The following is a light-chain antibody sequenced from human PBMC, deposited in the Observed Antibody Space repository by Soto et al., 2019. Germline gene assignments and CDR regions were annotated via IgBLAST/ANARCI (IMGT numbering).Light chain of an antibody. V-gene: IGKV3-20*01. Sequence: DILFTQLPSTLPLSPGESATPSPRASQSVSSNLAWYQQKPGQSPTLLISGASSRASGIPDRFSGSGSGTDFTLNITRLEPEDFAVYYCQHYGRSRQTFGQGTKV. CDR2: GAS. CDR1: QSVSSN. J-gene: IGKJ1*01. CDR3: QHYGRSRQT.